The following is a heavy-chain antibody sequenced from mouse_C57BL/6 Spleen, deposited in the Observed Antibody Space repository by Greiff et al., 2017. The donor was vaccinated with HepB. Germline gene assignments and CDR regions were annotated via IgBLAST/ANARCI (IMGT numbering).Heavy chain of an antibody. D-gene: IGHD3-1*01. CDR3: ASQLYLDY. V-gene: IGHV5-17*01. J-gene: IGHJ2*01. Sequence: EVQLVESGGGLVKPGGSLKLSCAASGFTFSDYGMHWVRQAPEKGLEWVAYISSGSSTNYYADTVKGRCTISRDNAKHTLFLQMTSLRSEDTAMYYCASQLYLDYWGQGTTLTVSS. CDR1: GFTFSDYG. CDR2: ISSGSSTN.